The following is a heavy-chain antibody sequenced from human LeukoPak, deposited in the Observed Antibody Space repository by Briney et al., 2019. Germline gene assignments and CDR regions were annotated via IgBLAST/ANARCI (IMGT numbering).Heavy chain of an antibody. V-gene: IGHV3-30*02. J-gene: IGHJ4*02. Sequence: GGSLRLSCAASGFTFSSYGMHWVRQAPGKGLEWVAFIRYDGSNKYYADSVRGRFTISRDNSKNTLYLQMNSLRAEDTAVYYCAKGGVVPAAMPWYFDYWGQGTLVTVSS. CDR2: IRYDGSNK. CDR1: GFTFSSYG. D-gene: IGHD2-2*01. CDR3: AKGGVVPAAMPWYFDY.